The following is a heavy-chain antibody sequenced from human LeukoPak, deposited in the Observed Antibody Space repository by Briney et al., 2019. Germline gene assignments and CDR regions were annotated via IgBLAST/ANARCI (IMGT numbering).Heavy chain of an antibody. V-gene: IGHV1-8*03. Sequence: ASVKVSCKASGYTFTSYDINWVRQATGQGLERMGWMNPNSGNTGYAQKFQGRVTITRNTSISTAYMELSSLRSEDTAVYYCAREYYDFWSGYSFDYWGQGTLVTVSS. D-gene: IGHD3-3*01. J-gene: IGHJ4*02. CDR3: AREYYDFWSGYSFDY. CDR2: MNPNSGNT. CDR1: GYTFTSYD.